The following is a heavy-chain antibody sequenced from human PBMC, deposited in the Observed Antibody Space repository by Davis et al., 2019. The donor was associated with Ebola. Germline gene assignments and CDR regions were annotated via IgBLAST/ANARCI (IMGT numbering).Heavy chain of an antibody. D-gene: IGHD2-15*01. CDR3: ARDEDSKNAFDI. CDR1: GFTFSIYG. J-gene: IGHJ3*02. V-gene: IGHV3-23*01. CDR2: ISASGGST. Sequence: PGGSLRLSCAASGFTFSIYGMNWVRQTPGKGLEWVSAISASGGSTYYADSAKGRFTISRDNSKNALYLQMNSLRAEDTAVYYCARDEDSKNAFDIWGQGTMVTVSS.